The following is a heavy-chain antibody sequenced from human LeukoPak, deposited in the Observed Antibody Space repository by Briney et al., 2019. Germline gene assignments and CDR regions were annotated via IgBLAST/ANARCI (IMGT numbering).Heavy chain of an antibody. CDR2: ISGNNDNP. D-gene: IGHD2-2*01. CDR1: GYTFSNFG. CDR3: ARDGTSTDDY. V-gene: IGHV1-18*01. Sequence: ASVKVSCKASGYTFSNFGISWVRQAPGQGLEWMGWISGNNDNPNYGQKFQGRLTVTTDSSTNTAYMELRNLRSDDAAVYYCARDGTSTDDYWGQGTLVTVSS. J-gene: IGHJ4*02.